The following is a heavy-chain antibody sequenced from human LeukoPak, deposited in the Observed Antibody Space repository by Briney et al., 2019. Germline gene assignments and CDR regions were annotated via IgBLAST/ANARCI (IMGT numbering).Heavy chain of an antibody. CDR2: ISGTGGGT. V-gene: IGHV3-23*01. J-gene: IGHJ5*01. CDR1: GFPLSSYA. Sequence: GGSLRLSCAASGFPLSSYAMSWVRQAPGKGLEWVSAISGTGGGTYYGDSVKGRFTISRDNSKNMLYLQMNTLRAEDTAVYYCAILGGVVTRLESWGQGTLVTVSS. D-gene: IGHD2-21*02. CDR3: AILGGVVTRLES.